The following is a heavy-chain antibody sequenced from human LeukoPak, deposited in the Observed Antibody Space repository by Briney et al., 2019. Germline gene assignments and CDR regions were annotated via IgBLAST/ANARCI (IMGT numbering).Heavy chain of an antibody. CDR3: ARNIAAAGTAIDY. Sequence: PSETLSLTCTVSSGSISNYWWSWIRQPAGKGLEWIGRIYPSGTTYYNPSLTSRVTMSLDTSKNQFSLNLGSVTAADTAVYYCARNIAAAGTAIDYWGQGTLVTVSS. CDR2: IYPSGTT. J-gene: IGHJ4*02. CDR1: SGSISNYW. D-gene: IGHD6-13*01. V-gene: IGHV4-4*07.